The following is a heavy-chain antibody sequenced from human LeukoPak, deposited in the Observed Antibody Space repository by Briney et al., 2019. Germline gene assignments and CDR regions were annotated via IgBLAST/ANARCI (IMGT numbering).Heavy chain of an antibody. CDR1: GFTFSSYG. CDR2: ISYDGSNK. D-gene: IGHD3-22*01. CDR3: AKDRPYYYDSSGYYPDY. V-gene: IGHV3-30*18. Sequence: GRSLRLSCAASGFTFSSYGMHWVRQAPGKGLEWVAVISYDGSNKYYADSVKGRFTISRDNSKNTPYLQMNSLRAEDTAVYYCAKDRPYYYDSSGYYPDYWGQGTLVTVSS. J-gene: IGHJ4*02.